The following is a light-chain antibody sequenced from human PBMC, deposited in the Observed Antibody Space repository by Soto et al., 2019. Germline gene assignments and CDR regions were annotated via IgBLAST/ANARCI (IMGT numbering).Light chain of an antibody. J-gene: IGLJ7*01. CDR2: EVS. CDR3: CSYGGSRAV. Sequence: QSALTQPASVSGSPGPSITISCTGTSSDVGSHNLVSWYQQHPGQAPKLMIYEVSKRPLGVSARFSASKSGNTPSLTISGLQAEDESDYYCCSYGGSRAVFGGGTQLTVL. V-gene: IGLV2-23*02. CDR1: SSDVGSHNL.